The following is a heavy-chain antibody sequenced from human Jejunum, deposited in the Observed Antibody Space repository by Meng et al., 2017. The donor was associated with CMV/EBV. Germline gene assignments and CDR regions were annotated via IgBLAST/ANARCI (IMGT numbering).Heavy chain of an antibody. CDR2: VYPYISDI. J-gene: IGHJ5*02. Sequence: PGYWIGCERQMPGKGLGWMVHVYPYISDIRYSQTILGEITISADKSANTAYLQWRSLKAADTAIYYCERCFGIGARTLSHFDAWGQGTLVTVSS. CDR3: ERCFGIGARTLSHFDA. V-gene: IGHV5-51*01. D-gene: IGHD6-6*01. CDR1: PGYW.